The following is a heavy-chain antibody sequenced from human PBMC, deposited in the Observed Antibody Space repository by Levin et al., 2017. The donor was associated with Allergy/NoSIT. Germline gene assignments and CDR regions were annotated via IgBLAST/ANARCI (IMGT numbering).Heavy chain of an antibody. CDR2: ISSSGSTI. D-gene: IGHD3-3*01. CDR1: EFTFSSYE. Sequence: GGSLRLSCAASEFTFSSYEMNWVRQAPGKGLEWVSYISSSGSTIYYADSVKGRFTISRDNAKNSLYLQMNSLRAEDTAVYYCARQLGNFWSGYNYFDYWGQGTLVTVSS. J-gene: IGHJ4*02. CDR3: ARQLGNFWSGYNYFDY. V-gene: IGHV3-48*03.